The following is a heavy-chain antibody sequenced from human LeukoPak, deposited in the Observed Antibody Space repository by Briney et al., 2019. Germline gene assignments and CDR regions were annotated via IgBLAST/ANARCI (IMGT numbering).Heavy chain of an antibody. CDR1: GYTFSDYY. V-gene: IGHV1-2*02. CDR2: INPNSGVT. CDR3: ARDTLWFGESQPYYFDY. J-gene: IGHJ4*02. D-gene: IGHD3-10*01. Sequence: ASVKVSCKASGYTFSDYYMHWVRQAPGQGLEWMGWINPNSGVTNYAQKFQGRVTMTRDTSISTAYMELSRLRFDDTAVYYCARDTLWFGESQPYYFDYWGQGTLVTVSS.